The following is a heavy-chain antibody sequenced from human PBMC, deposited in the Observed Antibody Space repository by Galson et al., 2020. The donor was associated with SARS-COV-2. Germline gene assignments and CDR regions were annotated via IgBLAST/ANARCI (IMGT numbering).Heavy chain of an antibody. D-gene: IGHD5-18*01. CDR1: GLTFSNTE. CDR3: ARDWGRDPWIQLFTVDYYYGMDV. J-gene: IGHJ6*02. Sequence: GGSLRLSCAASGLTFSNTEMNWVRQAPGKGLEWLSYISMSGITIYYADSVKGRFTISRDNAENSLYLQMNSLRAEDTAVYYCARDWGRDPWIQLFTVDYYYGMDVWGQGTTVTVSS. CDR2: ISMSGITI. V-gene: IGHV3-48*03.